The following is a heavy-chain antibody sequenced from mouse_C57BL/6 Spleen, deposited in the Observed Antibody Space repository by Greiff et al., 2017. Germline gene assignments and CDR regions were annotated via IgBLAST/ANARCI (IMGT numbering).Heavy chain of an antibody. V-gene: IGHV1-63*01. CDR2: IYPGGGYP. Sequence: VQLQQSGAELVRPGTSVKMSCKASGYTFTNYWIGWAKQRPGHGLEWIGDIYPGGGYPNYTEKFKGQATLTADKSTSTAYMQFSSLTSEDSALYYCASEAPPANWDVGGYFDYWGQGTTLTVSS. CDR1: GYTFTNYW. CDR3: ASEAPPANWDVGGYFDY. D-gene: IGHD4-1*01. J-gene: IGHJ2*01.